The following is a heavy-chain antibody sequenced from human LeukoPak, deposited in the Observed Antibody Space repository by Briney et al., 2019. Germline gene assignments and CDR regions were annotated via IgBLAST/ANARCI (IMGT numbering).Heavy chain of an antibody. CDR2: INRDGRT. CDR1: GEPFSGYY. J-gene: IGHJ4*02. CDR3: ARLVPEKFFEWDPEGYFDY. Sequence: SETLSLTCAVSGEPFSGYYWTWIRQSPGKGLEWIGQINRDGRTKYKPSLKSRVTLSIDTSKNHFSLNLTLVTAADTAVYYCARLVPEKFFEWDPEGYFDYWGQGTLVTVSS. D-gene: IGHD3-3*01. V-gene: IGHV4-34*01.